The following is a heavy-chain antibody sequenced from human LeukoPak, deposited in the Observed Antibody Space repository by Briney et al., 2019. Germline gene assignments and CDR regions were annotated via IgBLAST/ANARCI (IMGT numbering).Heavy chain of an antibody. CDR3: AREWLARSFDY. D-gene: IGHD6-19*01. CDR1: GGSFSGYY. Sequence: SETLSLTCAVYGGSFSGYYWSWIRQPPGKGLEWIGETNHSGSTNYNPSLKSRVTISVDTSKNQFSLKLSSVTAADTAVYYCAREWLARSFDYWGQGTLVTVSS. V-gene: IGHV4-34*01. J-gene: IGHJ4*02. CDR2: TNHSGST.